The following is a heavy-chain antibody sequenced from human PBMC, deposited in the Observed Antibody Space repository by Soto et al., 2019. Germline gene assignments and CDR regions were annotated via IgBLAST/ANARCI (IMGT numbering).Heavy chain of an antibody. CDR1: GFTFSSYW. CDR3: ARDQVGGYYYSSGYLDY. V-gene: IGHV3-74*01. D-gene: IGHD3-22*01. J-gene: IGHJ4*02. Sequence: EVQVVESGGGLVQPGGSLRLSCAASGFTFSSYWMHWVRQAPGKGLVWVSRINSDGSSTSYADSVKGRFTISRDNAKNTLYLQMNSLRAEDTAVYYCARDQVGGYYYSSGYLDYWGQGTLVTVSS. CDR2: INSDGSST.